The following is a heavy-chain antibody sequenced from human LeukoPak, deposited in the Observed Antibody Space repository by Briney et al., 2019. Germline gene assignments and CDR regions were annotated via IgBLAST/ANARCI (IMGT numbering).Heavy chain of an antibody. Sequence: PGGSLRLSCAASGFTFSSYSMNWVRQAPGKGLEWVSYISSSSSTIYYADSVKGRFTISRDNSKNTLYLQMNSLRAEDTAVYYCATYYYDSSGYFYYYYMDVWGKGTTVTISS. CDR3: ATYYYDSSGYFYYYYMDV. V-gene: IGHV3-48*01. D-gene: IGHD3-22*01. CDR2: ISSSSSTI. CDR1: GFTFSSYS. J-gene: IGHJ6*03.